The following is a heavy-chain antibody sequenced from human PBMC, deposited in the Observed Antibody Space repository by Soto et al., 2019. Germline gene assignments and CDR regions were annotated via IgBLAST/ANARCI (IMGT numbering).Heavy chain of an antibody. D-gene: IGHD3-3*01. Sequence: LRLSCAASGFTFSSYGMHWVRQAPGKGLEWVAVIWYDGSNKYYADSVKGRFTISRDNSKNTLYLQMNSLRAEDTAVYYCATTLQGGRFLEWLLSPFDYWGQGTLVTVSS. CDR2: IWYDGSNK. CDR1: GFTFSSYG. V-gene: IGHV3-33*01. CDR3: ATTLQGGRFLEWLLSPFDY. J-gene: IGHJ4*02.